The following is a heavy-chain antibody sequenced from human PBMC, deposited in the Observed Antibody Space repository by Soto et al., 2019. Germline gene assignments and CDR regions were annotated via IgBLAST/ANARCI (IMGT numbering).Heavy chain of an antibody. D-gene: IGHD6-19*01. Sequence: QITLKESGPTLVKPTQTLTLTCTFSGFSLSSTRMAVGWSRQPPGKALEWLALIYWDDDKRYCPFLKSRLTITKDTSKNQVVLTMSNMDPVDTARYYCAHIVVAGLGYYFDYWGQGTLVTVSS. V-gene: IGHV2-5*02. CDR3: AHIVVAGLGYYFDY. J-gene: IGHJ4*02. CDR1: GFSLSSTRMA. CDR2: IYWDDDK.